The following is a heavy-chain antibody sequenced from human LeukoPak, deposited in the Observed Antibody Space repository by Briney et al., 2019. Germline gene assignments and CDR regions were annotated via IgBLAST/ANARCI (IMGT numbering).Heavy chain of an antibody. D-gene: IGHD3-10*01. CDR1: GYNFGSYY. CDR3: ARDCGSLWFGELFQAEDAFDI. V-gene: IGHV1-2*02. CDR2: INPNSGGT. Sequence: ASVKVSCKASGYNFGSYYISWVRQAPGQGLEWMGWINPNSGGTNYAQKFQGRVTMTRDTSISTAYMELSRLRSDDTAVYYCARDCGSLWFGELFQAEDAFDIWGQGTMVTVSS. J-gene: IGHJ3*02.